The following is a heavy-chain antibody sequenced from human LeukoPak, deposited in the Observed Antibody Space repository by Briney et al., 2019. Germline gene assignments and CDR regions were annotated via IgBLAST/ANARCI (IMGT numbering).Heavy chain of an antibody. Sequence: GRSLRLSCAASGFTFDDYAMHWVRQAPGKGLEWVSGISWNSGSIGYADSVKGRFTISRDIAKNSLYLQMNSLRAEDTALYYCAKALYYDILTGYDYWGQGTLVTVSS. J-gene: IGHJ4*02. V-gene: IGHV3-9*01. CDR2: ISWNSGSI. CDR3: AKALYYDILTGYDY. D-gene: IGHD3-9*01. CDR1: GFTFDDYA.